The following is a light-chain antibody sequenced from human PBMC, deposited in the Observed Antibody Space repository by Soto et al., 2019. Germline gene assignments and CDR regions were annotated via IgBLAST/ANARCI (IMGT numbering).Light chain of an antibody. CDR1: QSISSH. J-gene: IGKJ4*01. CDR2: GAS. CDR3: QQGYSTPLT. Sequence: DIQMTQSPSSLSASVGDRVTITCRASQSISSHLNWYQQKPGKAPKFLIYGASNLQSGAPSRISGSGSGTDFTLTISSLQPEDFATYYCQQGYSTPLTFGGGTKVDI. V-gene: IGKV1-39*01.